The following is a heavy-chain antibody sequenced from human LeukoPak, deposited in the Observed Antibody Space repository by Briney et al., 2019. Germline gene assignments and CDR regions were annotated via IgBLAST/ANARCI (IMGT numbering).Heavy chain of an antibody. CDR1: GGTFSSHG. J-gene: IGHJ4*02. CDR2: IIPIFGTA. D-gene: IGHD6-13*01. Sequence: SVKVSCKASGGTFSSHGISWVRQAPGQGLEWMGRIIPIFGTANYAQKFQGRVTITTDESTSTAYMELSSLRSEDTAVYYCGRAPGQQLVLTIWGQGTLVTVSS. CDR3: GRAPGQQLVLTI. V-gene: IGHV1-69*05.